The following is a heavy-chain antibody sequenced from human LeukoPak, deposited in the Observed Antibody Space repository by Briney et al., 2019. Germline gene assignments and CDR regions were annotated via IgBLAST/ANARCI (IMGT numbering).Heavy chain of an antibody. CDR3: AKEGGGYSGYDNNWLDP. J-gene: IGHJ5*02. CDR1: GFTFSSYG. V-gene: IGHV3-30*18. D-gene: IGHD5-12*01. CDR2: ISYDGSSK. Sequence: PGRSLRLSCAASGFTFSSYGMHWVRQAPAKGLEWVAVISYDGSSKYYADSVKGRFTISRDNSKNTLYLQMNSLRAEDTAVYYCAKEGGGYSGYDNNWLDPWGQGTLVTVSS.